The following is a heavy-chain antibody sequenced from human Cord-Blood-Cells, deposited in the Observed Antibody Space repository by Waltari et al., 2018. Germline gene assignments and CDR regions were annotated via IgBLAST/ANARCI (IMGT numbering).Heavy chain of an antibody. V-gene: IGHV3-33*01. J-gene: IGHJ4*02. Sequence: QVQLVESGGGVVQPGRSLRLSCAASGFTFSSYGMHWVRQAPGKGLEWVAVIWYDGSNKYYADSVKGRFTISRDNSKNTLYLQMNSLRAEDTAVYYCARTGIYEVAGGLDYWGQGTLVTVSS. CDR3: ARTGIYEVAGGLDY. CDR1: GFTFSSYG. D-gene: IGHD3-16*01. CDR2: IWYDGSNK.